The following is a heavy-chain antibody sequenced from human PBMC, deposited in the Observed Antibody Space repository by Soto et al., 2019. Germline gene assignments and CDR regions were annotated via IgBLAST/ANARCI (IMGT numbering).Heavy chain of an antibody. V-gene: IGHV1-18*01. CDR1: GYTFTNYG. Sequence: QVHLVQSGAEVKKPGASVKVSCKASGYTFTNYGIAWVRQAPGQGLEWMGWISAYSGSTDYAPKLQGRVTMTKDTSTSTVYMELRDLRSDDTAVYYCTRDRLTLTTSLIFGYWGQGTLVTVSS. CDR3: TRDRLTLTTSLIFGY. CDR2: ISAYSGST. J-gene: IGHJ4*02. D-gene: IGHD4-4*01.